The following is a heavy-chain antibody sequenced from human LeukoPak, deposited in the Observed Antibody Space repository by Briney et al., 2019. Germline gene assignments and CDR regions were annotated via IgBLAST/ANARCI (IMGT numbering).Heavy chain of an antibody. Sequence: PSETLSLTCTVSGGSISSYYWSWIRQPPGKGLEWIGYIYYSGSTNYNPSLKSRVTISVDTSENQFSLKLSSVTAADTAVYYCARETLDSSGWYENWFDPWGQGTLVTVSS. V-gene: IGHV4-59*01. CDR3: ARETLDSSGWYENWFDP. CDR1: GGSISSYY. D-gene: IGHD6-19*01. J-gene: IGHJ5*02. CDR2: IYYSGST.